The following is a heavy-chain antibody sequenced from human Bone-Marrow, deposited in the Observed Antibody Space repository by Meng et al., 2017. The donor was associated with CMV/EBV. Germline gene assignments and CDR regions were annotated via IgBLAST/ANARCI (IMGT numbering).Heavy chain of an antibody. CDR1: GFTFSSYG. J-gene: IGHJ4*02. V-gene: IGHV3-33*06. D-gene: IGHD6-13*01. CDR3: AKDKGEGSSWYVIDY. CDR2: IWYDGSNK. Sequence: LRLSCAASGFTFSSYGMHWVRQAPGKGLEWVAVIWYDGSNKYYADSVKGRFTISRDNSKNTLYLQMNSLRAEDTAVYYCAKDKGEGSSWYVIDYWGQGTLVTVSS.